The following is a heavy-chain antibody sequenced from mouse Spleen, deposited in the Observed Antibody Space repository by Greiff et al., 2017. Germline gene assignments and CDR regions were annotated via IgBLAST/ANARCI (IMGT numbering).Heavy chain of an antibody. J-gene: IGHJ4*01. CDR3: ARLDYAMDY. V-gene: IGHV1-69*01. Sequence: VQLQQSGAELVMPGASVKLSCKASGYTFTSYWMHWVKQRPGQGLEWIGEIDPSDSYTNYNQKFKGKATLTVDKSSSTAYMQLSSLTSEDSAVYYCARLDYAMDYWGQGTSVTVSS. CDR1: GYTFTSYW. CDR2: IDPSDSYT.